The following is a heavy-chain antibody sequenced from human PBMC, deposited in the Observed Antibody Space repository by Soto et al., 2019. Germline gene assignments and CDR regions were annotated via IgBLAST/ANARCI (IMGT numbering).Heavy chain of an antibody. Sequence: SETLSLTCTFSGGSIISYYWSWIRQPAGKGLEWIGRIYTSGSTNYNPSLKSRVTMSVDTSKNQFSLKLSSVTAADTAVYYCARDQDSGSYQWGNWFDPWGQGTLVTVSS. CDR1: GGSIISYY. J-gene: IGHJ5*02. D-gene: IGHD1-26*01. CDR3: ARDQDSGSYQWGNWFDP. V-gene: IGHV4-4*07. CDR2: IYTSGST.